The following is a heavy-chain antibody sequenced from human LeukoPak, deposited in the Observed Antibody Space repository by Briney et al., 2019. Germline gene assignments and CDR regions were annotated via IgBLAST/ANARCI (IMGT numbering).Heavy chain of an antibody. J-gene: IGHJ6*02. V-gene: IGHV3-33*01. D-gene: IGHD2-2*01. CDR2: IWYDGSNK. CDR1: GFTFSSYG. Sequence: GGSLRLSCAASGFTFSSYGMHWVRQAPGKGLEWVAVIWYDGSNKYYADSVKGRFTISRDNSKNTLYLQMNSLRAEDTAVYYCARMPPYYHGMDVWGQGTTVTVSS. CDR3: ARMPPYYHGMDV.